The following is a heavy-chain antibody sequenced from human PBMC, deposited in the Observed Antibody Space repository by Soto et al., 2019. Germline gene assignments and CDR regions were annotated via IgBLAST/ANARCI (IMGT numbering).Heavy chain of an antibody. Sequence: QVQLVQSGAEVKKPGASVKVSCKASGYTFTSYDINWVRQATGQGLEWMGWMNPNSGNTGYAQKFQGRVTMTRNTSISTAYMELSSLRSEDTAVYYCARAPTVRAGSSWRYGTLDYWGQGTLVTVSS. V-gene: IGHV1-8*01. J-gene: IGHJ4*02. CDR2: MNPNSGNT. CDR3: ARAPTVRAGSSWRYGTLDY. D-gene: IGHD2-2*01. CDR1: GYTFTSYD.